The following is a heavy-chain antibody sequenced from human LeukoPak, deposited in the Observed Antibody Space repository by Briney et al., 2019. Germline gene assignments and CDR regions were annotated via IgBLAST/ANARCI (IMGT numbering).Heavy chain of an antibody. CDR1: GGSISSYY. Sequence: SETLSLTCAVNGGSISSYYWSWIRQPAGKGLEWIGRIYTSGSTNYNPSLKSRVTMSVDTSKNQFSLKLSSVTAADTAVYYCSRDEYSYGFDYWGQGTLVTVSS. D-gene: IGHD5-18*01. J-gene: IGHJ4*02. V-gene: IGHV4-4*07. CDR3: SRDEYSYGFDY. CDR2: IYTSGST.